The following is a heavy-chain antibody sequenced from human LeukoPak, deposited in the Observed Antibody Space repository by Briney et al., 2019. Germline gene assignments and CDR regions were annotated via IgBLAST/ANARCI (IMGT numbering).Heavy chain of an antibody. J-gene: IGHJ6*03. CDR1: GFTFSDYY. D-gene: IGHD1-26*01. V-gene: IGHV3-11*06. CDR2: ISSSSSYI. Sequence: GGSLRLSCAASGFTFSDYYMSWIRQAPGKGLEWVSSISSSSSYIYYADSVKGRFTISRDNAKNSLYLQMNSLRAEDTAVYYCARGPSGYYYYYYMDVWGKGTTVTVSS. CDR3: ARGPSGYYYYYYMDV.